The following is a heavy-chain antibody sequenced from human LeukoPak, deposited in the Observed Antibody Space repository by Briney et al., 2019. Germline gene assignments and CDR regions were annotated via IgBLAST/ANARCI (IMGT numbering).Heavy chain of an antibody. CDR1: GFTFSSYW. J-gene: IGHJ3*01. CDR3: ARRGSAFDV. CDR2: ITGNGDIT. V-gene: IGHV3-23*01. D-gene: IGHD3-10*01. Sequence: GGSLRLSCAASGFTFSSYWMSWVRQAPGKGLEWVSAITGNGDITFYANSVKGRFTISRDNAKNSLYLQMNSLRAEDTALYYCARRGSAFDVWGLGTMVTVSS.